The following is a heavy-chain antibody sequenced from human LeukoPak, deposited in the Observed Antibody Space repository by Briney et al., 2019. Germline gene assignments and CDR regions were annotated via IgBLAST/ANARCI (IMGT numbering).Heavy chain of an antibody. D-gene: IGHD5-18*01. V-gene: IGHV3-30*18. J-gene: IGHJ6*02. CDR2: ISYDGSNK. Sequence: PGGSLRLSCAASGFTFSSYGMHWVRQAPGKGLEWVAVISYDGSNKYYADSVKGRFTIPRDNSKNTLYLQMNSLRAEDTAVYYCAKHRGYSYGSLGMDVWGQGTTVTVSS. CDR1: GFTFSSYG. CDR3: AKHRGYSYGSLGMDV.